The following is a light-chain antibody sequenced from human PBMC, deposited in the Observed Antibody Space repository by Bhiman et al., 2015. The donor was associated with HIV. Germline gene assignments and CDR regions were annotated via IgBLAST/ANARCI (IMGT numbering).Light chain of an antibody. CDR3: CSYAGSSTVV. Sequence: QSALTQPPSASGSPGQSVAISCTGTTSDFGGYNYVSWYQQHPGKAPKLMIYEVTKRPSGVSNRFSGSKSGNTASLTISGLQAEDEADYYCCSYAGSSTVVFGTGTKVTVL. CDR2: EVT. CDR1: TSDFGGYNY. V-gene: IGLV2-23*02. J-gene: IGLJ1*01.